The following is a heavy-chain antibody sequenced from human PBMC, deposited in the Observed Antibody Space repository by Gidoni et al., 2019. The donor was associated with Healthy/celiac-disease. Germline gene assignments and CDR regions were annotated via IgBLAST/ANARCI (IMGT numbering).Heavy chain of an antibody. CDR3: ARGKDIVVVVAASRWDDAFDI. Sequence: QVQLVQSGAEVKKPGSSVKVSCKASGGPFSSYAISWVRQAPGQGLEWMGGIIPSFGTANYAQKFQGRVTITADESTSTAYMELSSLRSEDTAVYYCARGKDIVVVVAASRWDDAFDIWGQGTMVTVSS. J-gene: IGHJ3*02. D-gene: IGHD2-15*01. CDR2: IIPSFGTA. CDR1: GGPFSSYA. V-gene: IGHV1-69*01.